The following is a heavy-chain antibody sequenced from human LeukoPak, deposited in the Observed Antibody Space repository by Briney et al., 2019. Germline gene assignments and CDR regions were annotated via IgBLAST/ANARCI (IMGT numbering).Heavy chain of an antibody. CDR3: ASSSSGGGEFDY. CDR1: GYTFTSYD. Sequence: ASVKVSCKASGYTFTSYDINWARQATGQGLEWMGWMNPNSGNTGYAQKFRGRVTMTRNTSISTAYMELSSLRSEDTAVYYCASSSSGGGEFDYWGQGTLVTVSS. V-gene: IGHV1-8*01. J-gene: IGHJ4*02. CDR2: MNPNSGNT. D-gene: IGHD3-16*01.